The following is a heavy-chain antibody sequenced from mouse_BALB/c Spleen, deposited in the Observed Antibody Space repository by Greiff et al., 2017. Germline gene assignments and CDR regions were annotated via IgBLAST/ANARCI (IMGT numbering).Heavy chain of an antibody. CDR1: GYTFTSYV. Sequence: EVQLVESGPELVKPGASVKMSCKASGYTFTSYVMHWVKQKPGQGLEWIGYINPYNDGTKYNEKFKGKATLTSDNSSSTAYMELSSLTSEDSAVYYCARGYRYFDYWGQGTTLTVSS. CDR3: ARGYRYFDY. CDR2: INPYNDGT. V-gene: IGHV1-14*01. D-gene: IGHD2-14*01. J-gene: IGHJ2*01.